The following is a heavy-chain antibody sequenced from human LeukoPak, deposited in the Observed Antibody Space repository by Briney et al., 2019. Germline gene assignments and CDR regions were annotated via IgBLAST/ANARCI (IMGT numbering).Heavy chain of an antibody. V-gene: IGHV4-59*01. CDR3: ARGGITMVRGVPYYYYYYMDV. D-gene: IGHD3-10*01. Sequence: SETLSLTCTVSGGSISSYYWSWIRQPPGKGLGWIGYIYYSGSTNYNPSLKSRVTISVDTSKNQFSLKLSSVTAADTAVYYCARGGITMVRGVPYYYYYYMDVWGKGTTVTVSS. CDR1: GGSISSYY. CDR2: IYYSGST. J-gene: IGHJ6*03.